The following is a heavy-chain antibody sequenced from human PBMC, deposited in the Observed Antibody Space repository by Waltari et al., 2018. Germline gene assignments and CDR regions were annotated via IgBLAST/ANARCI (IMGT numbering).Heavy chain of an antibody. V-gene: IGHV4-59*01. CDR1: GGSISSYY. D-gene: IGHD6-6*01. CDR2: IYYSGST. Sequence: QVQLQESGPGLVKPSAALSLTCTVSGGSISSYYWSWIRQPPGKGLEWIGYIYYSGSTNYNPSLKSRVTISVDTSKNQFSLKLSSVTAADTAVYYCARMIAARPHYYYGMDVWGQGTTVTVSS. J-gene: IGHJ6*02. CDR3: ARMIAARPHYYYGMDV.